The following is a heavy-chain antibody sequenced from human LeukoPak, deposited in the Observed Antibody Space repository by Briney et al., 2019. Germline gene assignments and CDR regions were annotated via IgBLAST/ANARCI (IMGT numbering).Heavy chain of an antibody. CDR1: GFTFSSYS. Sequence: GGSLRLSCAASGFTFSSYSMNWVRQAPGKGLEWVSSISSSSSYIYYADSVEGRFTISRDNAKNSLYLQMNSLRAEDTAVYYCARGLISSGWYGGFDYWGQGTLVTVSS. V-gene: IGHV3-21*01. D-gene: IGHD6-19*01. CDR3: ARGLISSGWYGGFDY. J-gene: IGHJ4*02. CDR2: ISSSSSYI.